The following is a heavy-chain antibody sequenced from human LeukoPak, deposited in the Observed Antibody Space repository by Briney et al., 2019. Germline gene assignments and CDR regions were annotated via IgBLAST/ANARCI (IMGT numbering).Heavy chain of an antibody. CDR2: ISSSGSTI. CDR1: GFTFSDYY. D-gene: IGHD3-10*01. Sequence: GGSLRLSCAASGFTFSDYYMSWIRQAPGKGLEWVSYISSSGSTIYYADSVKGRFTISRDNSKNTLYLQMNSLRAEDTAVYYCANGGSSMVRGVILAEYFQHWGQGTLVTVSS. J-gene: IGHJ1*01. V-gene: IGHV3-11*04. CDR3: ANGGSSMVRGVILAEYFQH.